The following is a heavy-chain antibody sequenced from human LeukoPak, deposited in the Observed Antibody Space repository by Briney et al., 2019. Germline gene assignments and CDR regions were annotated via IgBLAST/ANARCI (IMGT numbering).Heavy chain of an antibody. D-gene: IGHD3-22*01. CDR3: ARAPFYDSSGLDY. V-gene: IGHV4-59*01. Sequence: SETLSLTCTVSGGSISSYYWSWIRQPPGKGLEWIGYIYYSGSTNYNPSLKSRVTISVDTSKNQFSLKLSSVTVADTAVYYCARAPFYDSSGLDYWGQGTLVTVSS. J-gene: IGHJ4*02. CDR1: GGSISSYY. CDR2: IYYSGST.